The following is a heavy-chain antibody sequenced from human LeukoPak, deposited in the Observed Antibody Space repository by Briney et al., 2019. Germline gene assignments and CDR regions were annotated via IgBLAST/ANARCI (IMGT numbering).Heavy chain of an antibody. D-gene: IGHD5-12*01. CDR2: IYHSGST. Sequence: SETLSLTCTVSGGSVSNGSYYWGWIRQPPGKGLEWIGSIYHSGSTYYNPSLKSRVTISVDTSKNQFSLKLSSVTAADTAVYYCAREVVATDYYYYYGMDVWGQGTTVTVSS. J-gene: IGHJ6*02. V-gene: IGHV4-39*07. CDR3: AREVVATDYYYYYGMDV. CDR1: GGSVSNGSYY.